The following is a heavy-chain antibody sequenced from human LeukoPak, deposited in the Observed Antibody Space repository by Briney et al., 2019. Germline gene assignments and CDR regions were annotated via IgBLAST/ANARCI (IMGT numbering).Heavy chain of an antibody. Sequence: SETLSLTCTVSSGSISSSSYYWGWIRQPPGKGLEWIGSIYYSGSTYYNPSLKSRVTKSVDTSKNQFSLKLSSVTAAETAVYYCARHKLGTVAGFYFDYWGQGTLVTVSS. V-gene: IGHV4-39*01. J-gene: IGHJ4*02. CDR3: ARHKLGTVAGFYFDY. D-gene: IGHD6-19*01. CDR1: SGSISSSSYY. CDR2: IYYSGST.